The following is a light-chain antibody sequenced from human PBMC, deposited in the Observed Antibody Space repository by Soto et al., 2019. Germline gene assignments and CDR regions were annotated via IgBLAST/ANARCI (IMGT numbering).Light chain of an antibody. CDR1: RSNIGSNY. V-gene: IGLV1-47*02. J-gene: IGLJ3*02. Sequence: QSVLTQPPSASETPGQRVTISCSGGRSNIGSNYAFWYQQFPGTTPKLFIFSNTQRPSGVPDRFSGSKSGTSASLTISGLRSEDDATDDCAAWDENLRSVVFGGGTKLTVL. CDR3: AAWDENLRSVV. CDR2: SNT.